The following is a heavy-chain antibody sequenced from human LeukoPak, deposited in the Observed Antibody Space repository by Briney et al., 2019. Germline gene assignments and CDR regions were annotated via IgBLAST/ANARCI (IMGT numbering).Heavy chain of an antibody. Sequence: PSETLSLTCTVSGGSIRSSSYYWGWIRKPPGKGLEWIGSIYYSGSTYYNPSLKSRVIISVDTSKNQFSLKLSSVTAADTAVYYCASLRERSYYARGFDYWGQGTLVTVSS. CDR1: GGSIRSSSYY. D-gene: IGHD1-26*01. V-gene: IGHV4-39*01. CDR2: IYYSGST. CDR3: ASLRERSYYARGFDY. J-gene: IGHJ4*02.